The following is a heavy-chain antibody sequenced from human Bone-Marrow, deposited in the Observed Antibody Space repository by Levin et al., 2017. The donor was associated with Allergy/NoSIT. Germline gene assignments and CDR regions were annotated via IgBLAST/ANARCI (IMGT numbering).Heavy chain of an antibody. V-gene: IGHV3-53*01. CDR3: AGTSSKGY. Sequence: GESLKISCAASGFTIHNNYMSWVRQAPGRGLEWVSLIYSGGKTYYADSVKGRFTISRDNSNLYLQMNSLRVEDTAIYYWAGTSSKGYWGQGTLVTVSS. J-gene: IGHJ4*02. CDR2: IYSGGKT. D-gene: IGHD6-6*01. CDR1: GFTIHNNY.